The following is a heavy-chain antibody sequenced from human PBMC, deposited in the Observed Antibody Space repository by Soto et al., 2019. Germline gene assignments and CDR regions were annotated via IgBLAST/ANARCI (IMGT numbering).Heavy chain of an antibody. CDR3: ARTSRFDS. J-gene: IGHJ4*02. D-gene: IGHD6-6*01. CDR2: INHRGST. CDR1: GGSFSYY. Sequence: QVQLQQWGAGLLKPSETLSLTCAVYGGSFSYYWSWVRQPPGKGLEWIGEINHRGSTHYNPSLKSRVTISVDTSKNQCSLNLGSVTAADTAVYYCARTSRFDSWGQGTLVTVSS. V-gene: IGHV4-34*01.